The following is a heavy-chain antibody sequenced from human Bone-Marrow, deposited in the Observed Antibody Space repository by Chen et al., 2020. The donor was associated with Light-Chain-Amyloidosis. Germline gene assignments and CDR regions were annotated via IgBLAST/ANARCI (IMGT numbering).Heavy chain of an antibody. CDR2: INAGNGNT. J-gene: IGHJ4*02. V-gene: IGHV1-3*01. CDR3: ARDSFYGSGSYYIFDY. CDR1: GYTFTNYA. Sequence: QVQLVQSGAEVKKPGASVKVSCKASGYTFTNYALHWVRQAPGQRLEWMGWINAGNGNTKYSQKFQGRVTITRDTSASIAYMELSSLRSEDTAVYYCARDSFYGSGSYYIFDYWGQGTLVTVSS. D-gene: IGHD3-10*01.